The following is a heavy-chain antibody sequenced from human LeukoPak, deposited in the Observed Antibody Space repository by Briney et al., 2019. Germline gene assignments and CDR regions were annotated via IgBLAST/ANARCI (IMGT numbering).Heavy chain of an antibody. CDR3: ARDKDVGASLFDH. Sequence: GGSLRLSCAASGFTFSDYYMSWIRQAPGKGLEWVSYISSSGSTIYYADSVKGRFTISRDNAKNSLYLQMNSLRAEDTAVYYCARDKDVGASLFDHWGQGTLITVSS. CDR2: ISSSGSTI. J-gene: IGHJ4*02. CDR1: GFTFSDYY. D-gene: IGHD1-26*01. V-gene: IGHV3-11*04.